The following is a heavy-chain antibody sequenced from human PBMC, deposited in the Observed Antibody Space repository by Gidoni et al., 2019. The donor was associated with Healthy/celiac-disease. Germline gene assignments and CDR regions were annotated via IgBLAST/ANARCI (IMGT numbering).Heavy chain of an antibody. CDR3: ARVRGWERGDAFDI. Sequence: QVLLVASGGAVVKPGRSLGRTCAASGLTLSRYAMHWVRQAPGKGLEGVAVISYDGSNKYYGDSVKCRIAISRYNSKNTLYLQMNSRRGEDTAVYYCARVRGWERGDAFDIWGQGTMVTVSS. CDR2: ISYDGSNK. V-gene: IGHV3-30*09. D-gene: IGHD1-26*01. CDR1: GLTLSRYA. J-gene: IGHJ3*02.